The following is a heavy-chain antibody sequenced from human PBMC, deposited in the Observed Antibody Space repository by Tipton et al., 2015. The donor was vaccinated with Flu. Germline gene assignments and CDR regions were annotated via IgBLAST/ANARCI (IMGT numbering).Heavy chain of an antibody. CDR2: TYYRSKWNN. Sequence: LVKPTQTLSLTCAIYGDSLSRNGVAWNWIRQSPSRGLEWLGRTYYRSKWNNDYAVSVKSRITINPDTSKNQFSLNLNSVTAADTAVYYCARDKSPYCGGGDCLHAFDIWGQGTTVIVSS. CDR1: GDSLSRNGVA. D-gene: IGHD2-21*02. CDR3: ARDKSPYCGGGDCLHAFDI. V-gene: IGHV6-1*01. J-gene: IGHJ3*02.